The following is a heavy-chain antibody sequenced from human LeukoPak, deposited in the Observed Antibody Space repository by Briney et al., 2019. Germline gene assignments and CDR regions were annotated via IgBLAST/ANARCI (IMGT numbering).Heavy chain of an antibody. CDR2: IYWDDDK. J-gene: IGHJ3*02. CDR1: GFSLSTSGVG. D-gene: IGHD3-16*01. V-gene: IGHV2-5*02. CDR3: AHRGGGAFDI. Sequence: SGPTLVNPTQTLTLTCTFSGFSLSTSGVGVVWIRQPPGKALEWLALIYWDDDKPYSPSLKSRLTITKDTSKNQVVLTMTNMDPVDTVTYYCAHRGGGAFDIWGQGTMVPVSS.